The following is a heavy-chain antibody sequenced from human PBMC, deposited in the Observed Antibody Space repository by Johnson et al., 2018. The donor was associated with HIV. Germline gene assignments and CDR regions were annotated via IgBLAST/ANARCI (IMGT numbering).Heavy chain of an antibody. CDR1: EFTFSDYY. J-gene: IGHJ3*02. CDR2: ISGSGGST. Sequence: VQLVESGGGLVKPGGSLRLSCAAYEFTFSDYYMNWIRQAPGKGLEWVSVISGSGGSTYYADSVKGRFTISRDNSKNTLYLQMNSLRAEDTAVYYCAKEWGVVGAMDDAFDIWGQGTIVTVSS. CDR3: AKEWGVVGAMDDAFDI. V-gene: IGHV3-23*04. D-gene: IGHD1-26*01.